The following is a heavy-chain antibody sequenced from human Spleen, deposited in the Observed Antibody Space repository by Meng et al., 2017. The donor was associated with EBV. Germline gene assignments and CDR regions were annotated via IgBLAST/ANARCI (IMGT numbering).Heavy chain of an antibody. D-gene: IGHD6-13*01. V-gene: IGHV4-30-2*01. CDR1: GGSISSDGYS. CDR3: ARVGSSWDRLGFDP. CDR2: ISQTGSP. Sequence: LHLQAAGTGLVKPSRILSLSCALSGGSISSDGYSWSWIRQPPGKALEWIGYISQTGSPTYNPSLKSRVTISVDTSKNQFSLKLSSVTAADTAVYYCARVGSSWDRLGFDPWGQGTLFTVSS. J-gene: IGHJ5*02.